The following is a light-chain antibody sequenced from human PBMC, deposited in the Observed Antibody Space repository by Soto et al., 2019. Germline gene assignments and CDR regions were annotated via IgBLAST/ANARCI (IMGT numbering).Light chain of an antibody. Sequence: DIQMTQSPSTLSASVGDRVTITCRASQSNINLLAWYQQKPGKAPRFLIHQASVLETGVLSRFSGSGSETEFALTINSLQPDDFGVYYCQQYLNFPITFGQGTRLEIK. CDR1: QSNINL. CDR3: QQYLNFPIT. J-gene: IGKJ5*01. V-gene: IGKV1-5*03. CDR2: QAS.